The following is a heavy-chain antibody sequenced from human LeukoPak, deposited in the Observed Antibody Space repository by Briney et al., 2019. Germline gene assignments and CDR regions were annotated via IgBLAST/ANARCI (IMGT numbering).Heavy chain of an antibody. Sequence: PSETLSLTCTVSGGSISSYYWSWIRQPPGKGLEWIGYIYYGGSTNYNPSLKSRVTISVDTSKNQFSLKLSSVTAADTAVYYCARGDRWSSNYMDVWGKGTTVTISS. J-gene: IGHJ6*03. CDR1: GGSISSYY. V-gene: IGHV4-59*01. CDR2: IYYGGST. D-gene: IGHD6-13*01. CDR3: ARGDRWSSNYMDV.